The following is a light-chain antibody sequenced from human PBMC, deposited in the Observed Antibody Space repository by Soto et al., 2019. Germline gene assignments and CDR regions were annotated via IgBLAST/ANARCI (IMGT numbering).Light chain of an antibody. J-gene: IGKJ1*01. Sequence: EVMMPQFPDTVSVTPGETVTLSCGASQSVRTNLAWYQQRPGQAPRLLIHYSSTRASDIPARFSGSGSGTNFTLAISSLQSEDFAVYYCQQYAYWPETFGQGTKVDIK. CDR1: QSVRTN. V-gene: IGKV3D-15*01. CDR3: QQYAYWPET. CDR2: YSS.